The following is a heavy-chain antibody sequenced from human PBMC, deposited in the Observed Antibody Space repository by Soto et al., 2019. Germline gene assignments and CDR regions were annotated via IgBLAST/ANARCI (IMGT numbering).Heavy chain of an antibody. CDR1: GFPFDDYG. CDR3: ARAPGYYGDFFDY. D-gene: IGHD4-17*01. V-gene: IGHV3-20*04. Sequence: TGVSLRLSCAAFGFPFDDYGMSWVRQVPGKGLEWVSGINRDGGSTGYADSVKGRFTISRDNAKNSLYLQMNSLRAEDTAFYYCARAPGYYGDFFDYWGQGTLVTVSS. J-gene: IGHJ4*02. CDR2: INRDGGST.